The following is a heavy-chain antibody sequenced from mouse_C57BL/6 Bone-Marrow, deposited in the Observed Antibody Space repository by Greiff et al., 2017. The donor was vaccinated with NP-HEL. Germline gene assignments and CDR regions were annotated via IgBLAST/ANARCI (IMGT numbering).Heavy chain of an antibody. D-gene: IGHD2-4*01. J-gene: IGHJ3*01. CDR1: EYEFPSHD. CDR2: INSDGGST. Sequence: EVKLVESGGGLVQPGESLKLSCESNEYEFPSHDMSWVRKTPEKRLELVAAINSDGGSTYYPDTMERRFIISRDNTKKTLYLQMSSLRSEDTALYYCVLYYDYDGAWFAYWGQGTLVTVSA. V-gene: IGHV5-2*01. CDR3: VLYYDYDGAWFAY.